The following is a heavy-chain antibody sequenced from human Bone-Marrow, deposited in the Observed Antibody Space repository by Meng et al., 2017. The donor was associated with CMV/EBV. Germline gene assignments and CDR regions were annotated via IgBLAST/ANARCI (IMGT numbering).Heavy chain of an antibody. CDR3: ARDRWLLWFGDGESWFDP. D-gene: IGHD3-10*01. J-gene: IGHJ5*02. V-gene: IGHV3-48*04. CDR2: ISSSSSTI. Sequence: GESRKISCAASGFTFSSYSMNWVRQAPGKGLEWVSYISSSSSTIYYADSVKGRFTISRDNAKNSLYLQMNSLRAEDTAVYYCARDRWLLWFGDGESWFDPWGQGTLVTVSS. CDR1: GFTFSSYS.